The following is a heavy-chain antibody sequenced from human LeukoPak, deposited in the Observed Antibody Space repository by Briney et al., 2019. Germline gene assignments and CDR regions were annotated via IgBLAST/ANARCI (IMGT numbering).Heavy chain of an antibody. D-gene: IGHD6-13*01. CDR1: AWSVSGYY. CDR2: IGHIVST. V-gene: IGHV4-34*01. Sequence: TSSQTLSLTCAVDAWSVSGYYWRWIRQPPGKGLGWIGEIGHIVSTNYKPSLKSRVTISVDTSNNQFSLKLRSVTAADTAVYYCAREPRGWSYSSSWYRRAYYYYYYMHVWGKGTTVTVSS. J-gene: IGHJ6*03. CDR3: AREPRGWSYSSSWYRRAYYYYYYMHV.